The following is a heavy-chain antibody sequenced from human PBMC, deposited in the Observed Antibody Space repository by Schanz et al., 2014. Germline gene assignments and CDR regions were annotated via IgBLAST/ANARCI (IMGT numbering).Heavy chain of an antibody. CDR1: GFTFSSYS. Sequence: EVPLLESGGGLVQPGGSLRLSCAASGFTFSSYSFNWVRQAPGKGLEWVSALSEGGGGTHYADSVRGRFTISRDNSNKTVDLQMNSLRAEDTGLYFCARGGSGSHYRLDYWGQGTLVTVSS. D-gene: IGHD1-26*01. V-gene: IGHV3-23*01. CDR2: LSEGGGGT. J-gene: IGHJ4*02. CDR3: ARGGSGSHYRLDY.